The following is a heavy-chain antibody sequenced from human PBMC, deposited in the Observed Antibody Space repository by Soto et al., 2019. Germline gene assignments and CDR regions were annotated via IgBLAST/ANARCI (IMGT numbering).Heavy chain of an antibody. V-gene: IGHV3-23*01. D-gene: IGHD5-18*01. J-gene: IGHJ4*02. CDR3: RAYTYGQGFDY. CDR1: GFTFSAYD. Sequence: EVQLLESGGGLVQPGGSLRLSCVASGFTFSAYDMNWVRQAPGKGLEWVSLVNGNGGSTYYADSVKGRFTISRDDSKNTVKLQMNSLRAEDTAVYYCRAYTYGQGFDYWGQGTLVTVSS. CDR2: VNGNGGST.